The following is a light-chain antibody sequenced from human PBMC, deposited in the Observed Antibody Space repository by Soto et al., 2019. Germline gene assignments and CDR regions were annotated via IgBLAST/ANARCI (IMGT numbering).Light chain of an antibody. CDR2: EVT. J-gene: IGLJ1*01. CDR3: SSCTSRFTFV. V-gene: IGLV2-14*01. Sequence: QSALTQPASVSGSPGQSIAISCTGTRSDVGAYNYVSWYQQHPGKAPKLMISEVTNRPSGVSDRFSGSKSGNTASLTISGLQAEDEADYYCSSCTSRFTFVFGTGTKLTVL. CDR1: RSDVGAYNY.